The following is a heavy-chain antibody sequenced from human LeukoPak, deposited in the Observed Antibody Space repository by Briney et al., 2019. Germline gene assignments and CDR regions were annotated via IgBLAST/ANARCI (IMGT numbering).Heavy chain of an antibody. CDR2: MNPKSGFT. V-gene: IGHV1-8*01. D-gene: IGHD4-17*01. CDR1: GYTFTNYD. J-gene: IGHJ4*02. Sequence: GASVKVSCKASGYTFTNYDINWVRQATGQGLEWVGWMNPKSGFTGNAQKFQGRVTMTRDTAINTAYMELSSLRSEDTAVYYCARTDGDLDYWGQGTLITVSS. CDR3: ARTDGDLDY.